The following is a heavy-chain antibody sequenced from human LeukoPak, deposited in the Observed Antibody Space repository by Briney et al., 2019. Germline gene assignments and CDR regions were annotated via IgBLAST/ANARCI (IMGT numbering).Heavy chain of an antibody. CDR2: IYHSGNT. CDR1: GYSISSGYY. Sequence: SETLSLTCSVSGYSISSGYYWGWIRQPPGEELEWIGSIYHSGNTYYNPSLKSRVTISIDTSMNELSLNLNSVTAADTAVYDCARGWYEVDYWGQGTLVTVSS. J-gene: IGHJ4*02. D-gene: IGHD6-19*01. CDR3: ARGWYEVDY. V-gene: IGHV4-38-2*02.